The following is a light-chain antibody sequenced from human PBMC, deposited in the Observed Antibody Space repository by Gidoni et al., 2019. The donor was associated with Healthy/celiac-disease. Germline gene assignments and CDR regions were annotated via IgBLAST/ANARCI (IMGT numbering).Light chain of an antibody. J-gene: IGKJ5*01. CDR1: QGIDSA. Sequence: AIPLTQSPPSLSASVGARVTITCRASQGIDSALARYQPKPGKAPKLLITDASSLESGVPSRFIGSGSGTDFTLTISSLQPEDFATDYCQQFSSYPPITFXQXTRLEIK. CDR2: DAS. CDR3: QQFSSYPPIT. V-gene: IGKV1-13*02.